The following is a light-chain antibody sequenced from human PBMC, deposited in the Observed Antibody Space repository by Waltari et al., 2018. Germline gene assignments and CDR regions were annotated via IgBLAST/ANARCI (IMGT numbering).Light chain of an antibody. CDR1: IPTIGAGYD. V-gene: IGLV1-40*01. J-gene: IGLJ2*01. CDR2: GNN. Sequence: QPVLTHPPSVSAAPGRRVTTPCPGDIPTIGAGYDVHWYHKLPETPPNLLIMGNNTRPSGVPDRFSASRSGTSASLAITGLQAEDEADYYCQSFDGRRTLFGGGTKLTVL. CDR3: QSFDGRRTL.